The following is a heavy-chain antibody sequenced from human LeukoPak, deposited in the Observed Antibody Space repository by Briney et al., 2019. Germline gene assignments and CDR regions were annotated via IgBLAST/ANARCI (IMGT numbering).Heavy chain of an antibody. V-gene: IGHV4-34*01. J-gene: IGHJ6*02. Sequence: KPSETLSLTCAVYGGSFSGYYWSWIRQPPGKGLEWIGEINHSGSTNYNPSLKSRVSISLEKPKNQLSLELRSVTAADTAVYYCARGRIAKIVVVHSFSYGMDVWGQGTTVTVSS. CDR2: INHSGST. CDR1: GGSFSGYY. D-gene: IGHD3-22*01. CDR3: ARGRIAKIVVVHSFSYGMDV.